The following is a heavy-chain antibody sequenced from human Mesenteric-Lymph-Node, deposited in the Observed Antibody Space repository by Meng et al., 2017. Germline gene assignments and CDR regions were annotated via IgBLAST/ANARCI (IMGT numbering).Heavy chain of an antibody. Sequence: GESLKIPCAAPGFSFNYYAMSWVRQAPGKGLEWVAVISYGGSNKYYADTVKGRFTISRDNYKNTLYLKMNSLRAEDTAVYDCAKQYYYDSSGYDAFDIWGQGTMVTVSS. J-gene: IGHJ3*02. CDR1: GFSFNYYA. D-gene: IGHD3-22*01. CDR3: AKQYYYDSSGYDAFDI. V-gene: IGHV3-30*04. CDR2: ISYGGSNK.